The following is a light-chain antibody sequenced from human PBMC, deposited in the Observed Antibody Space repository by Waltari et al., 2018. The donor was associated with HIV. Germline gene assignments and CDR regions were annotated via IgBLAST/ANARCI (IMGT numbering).Light chain of an antibody. CDR1: QTVSSS. CDR2: GAS. J-gene: IGKJ4*01. CDR3: QQYNDWPLT. V-gene: IGKV3-15*01. Sequence: EIVMTQSPATLSVSPGERATVSCRASQTVSSSLAWYQQKPGQAPRLLIYGASTRATGSAARFSGSGSGTEFALTISSLQSEDFVVYYCQQYNDWPLTFGGGTRVEIK.